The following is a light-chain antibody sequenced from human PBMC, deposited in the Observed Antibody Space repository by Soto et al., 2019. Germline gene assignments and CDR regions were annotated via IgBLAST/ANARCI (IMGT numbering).Light chain of an antibody. CDR2: DAS. J-gene: IGKJ1*01. CDR3: QQYNNWPRT. Sequence: IMVTQSPCTLSLSTGERATLSCRASQSLNRRYLACYQQKPGRAPRLLIYDASRRATDITDRFSGSGSGTDFTLTITRLEPEDFAVYYCQQYNNWPRTFAQGTKVDIK. CDR1: QSLNRRY. V-gene: IGKV3-20*01.